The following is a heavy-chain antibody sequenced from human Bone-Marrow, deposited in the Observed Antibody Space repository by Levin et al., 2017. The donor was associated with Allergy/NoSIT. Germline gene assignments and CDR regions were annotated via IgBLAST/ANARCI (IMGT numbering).Heavy chain of an antibody. CDR1: GYSFTSYW. D-gene: IGHD6-13*01. Sequence: GGSLRLSCKGSGYSFTSYWIGWVRQMPGKGLEWMGIIYPGDSDTRYSPSFQGQVTISADKSISTAYLQWSSLKASDTAMYYCARRPAAGPYYYYYYGMDVWGQGTTVTVSS. V-gene: IGHV5-51*01. CDR3: ARRPAAGPYYYYYYGMDV. J-gene: IGHJ6*02. CDR2: IYPGDSDT.